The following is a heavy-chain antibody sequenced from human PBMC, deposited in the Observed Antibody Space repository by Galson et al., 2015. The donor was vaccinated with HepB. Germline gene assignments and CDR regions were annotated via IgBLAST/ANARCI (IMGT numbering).Heavy chain of an antibody. D-gene: IGHD3-10*01. CDR1: GFTFSSYG. Sequence: SLRLSCAASGFTFSSYGMHWVRQAPGKGLEWVAVIWYDGSNKYYADSVKGRFTISRDNSKNTLYLQMNSLRAEDTAVYYCARERWFGELFGYGMDVWGQGTTVTVSS. CDR3: ARERWFGELFGYGMDV. CDR2: IWYDGSNK. V-gene: IGHV3-33*01. J-gene: IGHJ6*02.